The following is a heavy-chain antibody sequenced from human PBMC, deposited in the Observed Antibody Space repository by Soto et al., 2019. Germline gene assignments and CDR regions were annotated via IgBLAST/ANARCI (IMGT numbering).Heavy chain of an antibody. CDR1: ELTLGSYS. CDR2: ISSGSDNI. CDR3: ARSPVGDAFNV. J-gene: IGHJ3*01. Sequence: EVQLVESGEGLSSPGGPRSLSCAASELTLGSYSINWVRQPQGKGLEWVSAISSGSDNILYADSVKGRFTISRDNAKNSLFLQMNSLTAEDTAVYYCARSPVGDAFNVWGQGTVVTVSS. V-gene: IGHV3-21*01.